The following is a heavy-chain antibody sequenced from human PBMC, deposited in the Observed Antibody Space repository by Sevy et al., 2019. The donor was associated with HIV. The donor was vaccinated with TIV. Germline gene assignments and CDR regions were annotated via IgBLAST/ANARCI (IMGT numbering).Heavy chain of an antibody. J-gene: IGHJ4*02. CDR1: TCSITSYW. CDR3: AGETAWGRDYS. V-gene: IGHV4-59*08. CDR2: IHHNGNP. Sequence: SETLSLTCTVSTCSITSYWWTWVRQPPGKGLEWVANIHHNGNPNYNPSPKSRVTISVNTSNDQYSLRLSSVTAADTAMYYCAGETAWGRDYSWGQGTRVTVSS. D-gene: IGHD1-1*01.